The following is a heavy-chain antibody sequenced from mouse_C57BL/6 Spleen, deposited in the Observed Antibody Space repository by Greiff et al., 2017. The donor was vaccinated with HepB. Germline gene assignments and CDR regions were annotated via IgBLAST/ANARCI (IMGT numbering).Heavy chain of an antibody. CDR1: GYSITSGYD. Sequence: EVQGVESGPGMVKPSQSLSLTCTVTGYSITSGYDWHWIRHFPGNKLEWMGYISYSGSTKYNPSLNSRISITHDTSKNHFFLKLNSVTTEDTATYYCAREGTTAGFAYWGQGTLVTVSA. J-gene: IGHJ3*01. V-gene: IGHV3-1*01. D-gene: IGHD1-2*01. CDR3: AREGTTAGFAY. CDR2: ISYSGST.